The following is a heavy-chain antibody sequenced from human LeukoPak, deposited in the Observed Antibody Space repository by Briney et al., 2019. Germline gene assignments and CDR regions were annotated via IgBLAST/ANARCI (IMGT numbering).Heavy chain of an antibody. D-gene: IGHD6-13*01. V-gene: IGHV3-30*02. CDR2: IRYDGSNK. CDR3: AREVGSSSSWFFDP. Sequence: GGSLRLSCAASRFTFSRYGMHWVRQAPGKGLEWVAFIRYDGSNKYYADSVKGRFTISRDNSKNTLYLQMNSLRAEDTAVYYCAREVGSSSSWFFDPWGQGTLVTVSS. J-gene: IGHJ5*02. CDR1: RFTFSRYG.